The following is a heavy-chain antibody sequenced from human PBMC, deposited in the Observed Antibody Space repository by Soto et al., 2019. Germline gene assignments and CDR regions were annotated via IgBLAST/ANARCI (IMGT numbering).Heavy chain of an antibody. Sequence: QVQLLQSGAEVKKPGASVKVSCKASGYTFTNYGITWVRQAPGQGLEWMGWISAYNGNTHYTQRLQGRVTMTTDTSTRTAYMELRGLRSDDTAVYDCERVRQLVGYFYYYMDVWGKGTTVTVSS. J-gene: IGHJ6*03. CDR2: ISAYNGNT. CDR3: ERVRQLVGYFYYYMDV. CDR1: GYTFTNYG. V-gene: IGHV1-18*01. D-gene: IGHD6-6*01.